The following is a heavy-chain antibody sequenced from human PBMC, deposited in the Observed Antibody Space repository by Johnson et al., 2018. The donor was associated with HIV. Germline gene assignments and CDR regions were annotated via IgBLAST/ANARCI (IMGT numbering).Heavy chain of an antibody. V-gene: IGHV3-11*04. Sequence: QVQLVESGGGLVKPGGSLRLSCAASGFTFSDYHMSWIRQAPGKGLEWVSYISSSGSTIYYADSVKGRFTISRDNAKNSLYLQMNSLRAEDTAVYCCSREYSSGYPDAFDIWGQGTMVTVSS. CDR1: GFTFSDYH. CDR3: SREYSSGYPDAFDI. D-gene: IGHD3-22*01. CDR2: ISSSGSTI. J-gene: IGHJ3*02.